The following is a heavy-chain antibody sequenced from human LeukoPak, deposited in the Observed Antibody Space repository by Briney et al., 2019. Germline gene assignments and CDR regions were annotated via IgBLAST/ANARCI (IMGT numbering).Heavy chain of an antibody. CDR1: GFTFSDAW. CDR2: IKSKSDGGII. J-gene: IGHJ4*02. D-gene: IGHD2-15*01. Sequence: GGSLRLSCVGSGFTFSDAWMSWVRQAPGKGLEWVGRIKSKSDGGIIDYAAPVKGRFTISRDDSRNTLYLQMNSLKTEDTAVYYCTTRRQDGWWGQGTLVTVS. CDR3: TTRRQDGW. V-gene: IGHV3-15*01.